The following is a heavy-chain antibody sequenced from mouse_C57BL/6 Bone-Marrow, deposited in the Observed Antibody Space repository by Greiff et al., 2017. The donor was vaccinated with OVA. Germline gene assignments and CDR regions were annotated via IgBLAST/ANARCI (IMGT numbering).Heavy chain of an antibody. CDR3: ARSGTDDY. D-gene: IGHD3-2*02. CDR1: GYSFTGYY. V-gene: IGHV1-42*01. J-gene: IGHJ2*01. CDR2: INPSTGGT. Sequence: VQLKESGPVLVKPGASVKMSCKASGYSFTGYYMNWVKQSPEKSLEWIGEINPSTGGTTYNQKFKAKATLTVDKSSSTAYMQLKSLTSEDSAVYYCARSGTDDYWGQGTTLTVSS.